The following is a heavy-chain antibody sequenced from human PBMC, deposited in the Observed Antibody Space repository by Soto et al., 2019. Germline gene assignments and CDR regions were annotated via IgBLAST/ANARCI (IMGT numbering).Heavy chain of an antibody. V-gene: IGHV4-39*01. Sequence: PSETLSLTCTVSGGSISSSSYYWGWIRQPPGKGLEWIGSIYYSGSTYYNPSLKSRVTISVDTSKNQFSLKLSSVTAADTAVYYCARQGTYYDILTGYGMDWFDPWGQGTLVTVSS. CDR2: IYYSGST. D-gene: IGHD3-9*01. CDR3: ARQGTYYDILTGYGMDWFDP. J-gene: IGHJ5*02. CDR1: GGSISSSSYY.